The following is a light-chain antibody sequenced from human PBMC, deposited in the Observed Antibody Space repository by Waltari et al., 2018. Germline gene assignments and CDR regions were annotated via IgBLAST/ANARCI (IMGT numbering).Light chain of an antibody. J-gene: IGLJ3*02. Sequence: QLVLTQSPSASASLGASVKLTCTLSSGHSSNIIAWLQQRPERGPRYLMKVNSDGSHSEGDDIPDRFSGSSSGAERYLIISSLQSEDEADYYCETGGHGTWVFGGGTKLTVL. V-gene: IGLV4-69*01. CDR2: VNSDGSH. CDR3: ETGGHGTWV. CDR1: SGHSSNI.